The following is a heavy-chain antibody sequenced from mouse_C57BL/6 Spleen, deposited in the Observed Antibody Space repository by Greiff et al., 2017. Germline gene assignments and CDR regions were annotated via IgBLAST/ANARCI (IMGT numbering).Heavy chain of an antibody. CDR2: IYPGNSDT. CDR1: GYTFTSYW. CDR3: TRTTDPPYAMDY. D-gene: IGHD1-1*01. V-gene: IGHV1-5*01. Sequence: EVQLQQSGTVLARPGASVKMSCKTSGYTFTSYWMHWVKQRPGQGLEWIGAIYPGNSDTSYNQKFKGKAKLTAVTSASTAYMELSSLTNEDSAVYYCTRTTDPPYAMDYWGQGTSVTVSS. J-gene: IGHJ4*01.